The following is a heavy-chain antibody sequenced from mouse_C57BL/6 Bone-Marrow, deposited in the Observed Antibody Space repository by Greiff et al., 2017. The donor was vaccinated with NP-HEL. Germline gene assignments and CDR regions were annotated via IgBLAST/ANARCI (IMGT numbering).Heavy chain of an antibody. D-gene: IGHD1-1*01. CDR3: AKRGDGSSPCYFDD. CDR1: GFSLTSYG. J-gene: IGHJ2*01. Sequence: QVQLQQSGPGLVQPSQSLSITCTVSGFSLTSYGVHWVRQSPGKGLEWLGVIWRGGSTDYNAAFMSRLSITKDNSKSQVFFKMNSLQADDTAIYYCAKRGDGSSPCYFDDWGQGTTLTVSS. CDR2: IWRGGST. V-gene: IGHV2-5*01.